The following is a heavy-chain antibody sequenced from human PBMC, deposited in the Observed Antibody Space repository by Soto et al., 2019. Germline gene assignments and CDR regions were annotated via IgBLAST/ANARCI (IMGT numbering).Heavy chain of an antibody. D-gene: IGHD1-1*01. J-gene: IGHJ4*02. Sequence: QVQLVESGGGVVQPGRSLRLSCAASGFTFSNNGMHWVRQAPGKGLEWVIVISYDGNVAYYADSVKGRFTISRDNSKNTLYLQMNSLRTEYTAMYYCAKEGPITNWYFDYWGQGTLVTVSS. CDR2: ISYDGNVA. CDR3: AKEGPITNWYFDY. V-gene: IGHV3-30*18. CDR1: GFTFSNNG.